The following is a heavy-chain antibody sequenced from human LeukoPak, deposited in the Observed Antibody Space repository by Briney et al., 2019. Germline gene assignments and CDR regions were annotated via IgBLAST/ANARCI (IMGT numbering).Heavy chain of an antibody. CDR2: IYTSGSN. CDR3: ATRHSGTLRDYYYYYMDD. CDR1: GHSISSYY. Sequence: KPSETLSLTCTVSGHSISSYYWSWIRQPPGKGLEWIGYIYTSGSNNYNPSLKSRVTISVDTSKNQFSLKLSSVTAADTAVYYCATRHSGTLRDYYYYYMDDWGKGTTVTVYS. D-gene: IGHD1-26*01. V-gene: IGHV4-4*09. J-gene: IGHJ6*03.